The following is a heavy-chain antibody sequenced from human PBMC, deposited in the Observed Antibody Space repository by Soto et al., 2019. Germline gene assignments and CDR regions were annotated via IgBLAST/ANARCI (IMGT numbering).Heavy chain of an antibody. D-gene: IGHD2-8*02. CDR2: ILVAGST. V-gene: IGHV3-23*01. CDR3: AKATATGGGAFDI. J-gene: IGHJ3*02. CDR1: GFPCSSYD. Sequence: GGSLRLSCAASGFPCSSYDMSWVRQAPGKGLEWVSTILVAGSTHYPDSVKGRFTISRDNSKNTVFLQMNSLTAGDTAVYYCAKATATGGGAFDICGQGQWSPSPQ.